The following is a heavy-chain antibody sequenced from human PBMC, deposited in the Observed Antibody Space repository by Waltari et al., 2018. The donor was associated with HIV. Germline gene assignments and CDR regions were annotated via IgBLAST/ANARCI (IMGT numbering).Heavy chain of an antibody. D-gene: IGHD2-21*01. V-gene: IGHV1-8*01. Sequence: QVQLVQSGAEVKKPGASVKVSCKASGYTFSSYDINWVRQATGQGLEWMGWMNPNSGNTGYAQKFQGRVNMTRNTSISTAYMELSSLRSEDTAVYYCVRTYGDNSANWFDPWGQGTLVTVSS. J-gene: IGHJ5*02. CDR2: MNPNSGNT. CDR3: VRTYGDNSANWFDP. CDR1: GYTFSSYD.